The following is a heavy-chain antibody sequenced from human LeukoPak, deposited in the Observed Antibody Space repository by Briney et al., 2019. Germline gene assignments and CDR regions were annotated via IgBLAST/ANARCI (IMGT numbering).Heavy chain of an antibody. CDR3: ASGPPMVRGAMADY. D-gene: IGHD3-10*01. CDR1: GFPFSAYY. Sequence: PGGSLRLSCAASGFPFSAYYMSWIRQAPGKGLGWVSYISSSGSTIYYADSVKGRFTISRDNAKNSLYLQMNSLRAEDTAVYYCASGPPMVRGAMADYWGQGTLVTVSS. J-gene: IGHJ4*02. V-gene: IGHV3-11*01. CDR2: ISSSGSTI.